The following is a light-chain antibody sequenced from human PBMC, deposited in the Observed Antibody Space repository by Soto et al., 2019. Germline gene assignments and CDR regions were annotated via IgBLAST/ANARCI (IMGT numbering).Light chain of an antibody. CDR3: QQRYSTFIT. CDR1: QSISSY. J-gene: IGKJ5*01. Sequence: DIQMTQSPSSQSASVGDRVTITCRASQSISSYLNLYQQKTGKAPKXLIYAASSLKSGVPSRFSGNGSGTDFTLNLRRLEPEDGATDECQQRYSTFITFGPGTRREIK. V-gene: IGKV1-39*01. CDR2: AAS.